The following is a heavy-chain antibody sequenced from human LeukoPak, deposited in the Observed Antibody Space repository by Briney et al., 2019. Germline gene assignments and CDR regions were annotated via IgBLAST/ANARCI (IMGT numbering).Heavy chain of an antibody. D-gene: IGHD3-9*01. CDR2: ITGSDGTS. J-gene: IGHJ4*02. V-gene: IGHV3-23*01. CDR1: GFTFTNYA. CDR3: AKWGDYDILTGYYVPDY. Sequence: GTSRRLSCVASGFTFTNYAMSWVRQAPGKGLEWVSAITGSDGTSHYADSVKGRFTISRDNSKNTLYLQVNSLRAEDTAVYYCAKWGDYDILTGYYVPDYWGQGTLVTVSS.